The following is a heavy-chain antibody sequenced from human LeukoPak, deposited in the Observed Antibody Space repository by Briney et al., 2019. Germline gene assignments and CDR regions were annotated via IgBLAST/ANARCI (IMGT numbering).Heavy chain of an antibody. V-gene: IGHV4-39*01. D-gene: IGHD6-19*01. Sequence: PSETLSLTCTVSGGSLSSSGHWWVWIRQPPEKGLEWIGSIHYSGKVYYNPSLKSRVTTSVDTSTDQFSLRLSSATAADTAIYYCARQSGDQSSAWYFDAWGQGTLVTVSS. CDR1: GGSLSSSGHW. CDR3: ARQSGDQSSAWYFDA. J-gene: IGHJ4*02. CDR2: IHYSGKV.